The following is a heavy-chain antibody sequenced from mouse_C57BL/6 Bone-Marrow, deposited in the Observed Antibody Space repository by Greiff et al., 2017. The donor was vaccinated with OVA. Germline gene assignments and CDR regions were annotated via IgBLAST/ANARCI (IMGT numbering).Heavy chain of an antibody. V-gene: IGHV5-15*01. Sequence: EVNVVESGGGLVQPGGSLKLSCAASGFTFSDYGMAWVRPAPRKGPAWVAFISNLAYSIYYADTVTGRFTISRENAKNTLYLEMSSLRSEDTAMYYCASRSYGGFAYWGQGTLVTVSA. CDR2: ISNLAYSI. D-gene: IGHD1-1*01. CDR1: GFTFSDYG. CDR3: ASRSYGGFAY. J-gene: IGHJ3*01.